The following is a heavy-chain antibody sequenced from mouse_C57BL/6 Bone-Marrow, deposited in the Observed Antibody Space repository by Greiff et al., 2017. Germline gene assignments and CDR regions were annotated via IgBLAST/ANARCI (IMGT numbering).Heavy chain of an antibody. V-gene: IGHV5-6*01. J-gene: IGHJ2*01. Sequence: EVQGVESGGDLVKPGGSLKLSCAASGFTFSSYGMSWVRQTPDKRLEWVATISSGGSYTYYPDSVKGRFTISRDNAKNTLYLQMSSLKSEDTAMYYCAKDYPYFDYWGQGTTLTVSS. D-gene: IGHD1-1*02. CDR3: AKDYPYFDY. CDR1: GFTFSSYG. CDR2: ISSGGSYT.